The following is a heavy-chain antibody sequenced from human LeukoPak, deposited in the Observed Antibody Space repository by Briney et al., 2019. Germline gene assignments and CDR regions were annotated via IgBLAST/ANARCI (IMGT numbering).Heavy chain of an antibody. Sequence: SETLSLTCTVSGGSISSSSYYWGWIRQPPGKGLEWIGSIYYSGSTYYNPSLKSRVTISVDTSKNQFSLKLSSVTAADTAVYYCARGDWNHEDLNWFDPWGQGTLVTVSS. J-gene: IGHJ5*02. CDR2: IYYSGST. CDR3: ARGDWNHEDLNWFDP. D-gene: IGHD1-1*01. V-gene: IGHV4-39*01. CDR1: GGSISSSSYY.